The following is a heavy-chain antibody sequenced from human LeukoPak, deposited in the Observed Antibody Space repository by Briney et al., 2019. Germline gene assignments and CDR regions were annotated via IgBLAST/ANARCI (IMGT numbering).Heavy chain of an antibody. D-gene: IGHD1-26*01. Sequence: PGGSLRLSCAASGFTFSSYWMHWVRQAPGKGLEWVSRIKSDGSTNYADSVKGRFTISRDNAKNSLYLQMNSLRAEDTAVYYCARDQISSGSYSGLDYWGQGTLVTVSS. CDR3: ARDQISSGSYSGLDY. J-gene: IGHJ4*02. CDR2: IKSDGST. V-gene: IGHV3-74*01. CDR1: GFTFSSYW.